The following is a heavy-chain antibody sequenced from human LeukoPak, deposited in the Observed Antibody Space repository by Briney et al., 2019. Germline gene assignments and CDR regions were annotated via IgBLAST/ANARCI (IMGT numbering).Heavy chain of an antibody. D-gene: IGHD3-16*01. CDR2: IYYSGST. CDR1: GGSISSSSYY. V-gene: IGHV4-39*01. CDR3: ARRAFGGVPPYYFDY. J-gene: IGHJ4*02. Sequence: PSETLSPTCTVSGGSISSSSYYWGWIRQPPGKGLEWIGSIYYSGSTYYNPSLRSRVTISVDTSKNQFSLKLSSVTAADTAVYYCARRAFGGVPPYYFDYWGQGTLVTVSS.